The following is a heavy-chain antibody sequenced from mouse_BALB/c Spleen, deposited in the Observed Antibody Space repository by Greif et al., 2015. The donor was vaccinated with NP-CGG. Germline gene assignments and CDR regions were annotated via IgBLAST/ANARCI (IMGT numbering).Heavy chain of an antibody. D-gene: IGHD4-1*01. Sequence: EVQLVESGGGLVKPGGSLKLSCAASGFTFSDYYMYWVRQTPEKRLEWVATISDGGSYTYYPDSVKGRFTISRDNAKNTLYLQMSRLKSEDTAMYYGARDGTGTAWFAYWGQGTLVTVSA. CDR3: ARDGTGTAWFAY. V-gene: IGHV5-4*02. J-gene: IGHJ3*01. CDR1: GFTFSDYY. CDR2: ISDGGSYT.